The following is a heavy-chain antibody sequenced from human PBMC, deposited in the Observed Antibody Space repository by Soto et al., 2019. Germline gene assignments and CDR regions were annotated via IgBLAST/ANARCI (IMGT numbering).Heavy chain of an antibody. CDR2: INHSGST. CDR3: ARGTCSGGSCYSGFLNWFDP. CDR1: GGSFGGYY. D-gene: IGHD2-15*01. V-gene: IGHV4-34*01. Sequence: SETLSLTCAVYGGSFGGYYWSWIGQPPGKGLEWIGEINHSGSTNYNPSLKSRVTISVDTSKNQFSLKLSSVTAADTAVYYCARGTCSGGSCYSGFLNWFDPWGQGTLVTVSS. J-gene: IGHJ5*02.